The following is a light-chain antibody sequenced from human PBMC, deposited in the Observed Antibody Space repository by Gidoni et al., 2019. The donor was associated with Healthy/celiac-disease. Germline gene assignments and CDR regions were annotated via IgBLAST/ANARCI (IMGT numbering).Light chain of an antibody. V-gene: IGKV3-11*01. Sequence: EIVLTQSPATLSVSPGERATLSCRASQSVSSYLAWYQQKPGQAPRLLIYDASNRATGIPARFSDSGSGTDFTLTISSLDPEDFAVYYCQQRSNWPPFTFGPXTKVDIK. CDR1: QSVSSY. CDR2: DAS. CDR3: QQRSNWPPFT. J-gene: IGKJ3*01.